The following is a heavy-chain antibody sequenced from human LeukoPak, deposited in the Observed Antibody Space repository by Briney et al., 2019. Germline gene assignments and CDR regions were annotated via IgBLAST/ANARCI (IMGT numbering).Heavy chain of an antibody. Sequence: PGGSLRLSCAASGFTFSSYEMNWVRQAPGKGLEWVSYISSSGSTIYYADSVKGRFTISRDNAKNSLYLQMNSLRAEDTAVYYCANSTYYDILTGYYPYYYYGMDVWGQGTTVTVSS. J-gene: IGHJ6*02. V-gene: IGHV3-48*03. CDR2: ISSSGSTI. D-gene: IGHD3-9*01. CDR3: ANSTYYDILTGYYPYYYYGMDV. CDR1: GFTFSSYE.